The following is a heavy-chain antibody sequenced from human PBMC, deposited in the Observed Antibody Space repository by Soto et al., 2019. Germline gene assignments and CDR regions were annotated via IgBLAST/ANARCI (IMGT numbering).Heavy chain of an antibody. CDR2: IYYSGST. J-gene: IGHJ4*02. Sequence: ASETLSLTCTVSGGSISSYYWSWIRQPPGKGLEWIGYIYYSGSTNYNPSLKSRVTISEDTSKNQFSLKLSSVTAADTSVFYCARLIHCKTTSCYFDYWGQGTLVTVSS. CDR1: GGSISSYY. D-gene: IGHD2-2*01. CDR3: ARLIHCKTTSCYFDY. V-gene: IGHV4-59*08.